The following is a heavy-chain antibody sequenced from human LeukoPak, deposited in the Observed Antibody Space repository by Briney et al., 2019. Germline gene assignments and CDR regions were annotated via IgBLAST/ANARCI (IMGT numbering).Heavy chain of an antibody. J-gene: IGHJ4*01. Sequence: ASVKVSCKASGYTFTSYYMHWVRQAPGQGLEWMGIINPSGGSTSYAQKFQGRVTMTRDMSTSTVYMELSSLRSEDTAAYYCARELELLASLDYWGQGTLVTVSS. CDR1: GYTFTSYY. CDR3: ARELELLASLDY. D-gene: IGHD1-7*01. V-gene: IGHV1-46*01. CDR2: INPSGGST.